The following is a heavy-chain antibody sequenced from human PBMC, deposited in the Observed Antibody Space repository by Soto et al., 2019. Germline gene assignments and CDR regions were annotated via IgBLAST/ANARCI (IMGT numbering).Heavy chain of an antibody. Sequence: LRLSCAASGFTFSIYSMHWVRQAPGKGLEWVSGIGTLSDTFYAASVQGRFTISRQNAKNSVYPQMNSLRAGDTAFYYCARGRSFSYDSTPPPMFDPWGQGTLVTVS. V-gene: IGHV3-13*01. CDR3: ARGRSFSYDSTPPPMFDP. D-gene: IGHD3-10*01. CDR2: IGTLSDT. J-gene: IGHJ5*02. CDR1: GFTFSIYS.